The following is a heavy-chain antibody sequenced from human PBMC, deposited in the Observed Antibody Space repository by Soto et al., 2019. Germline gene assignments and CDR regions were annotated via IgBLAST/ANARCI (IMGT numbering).Heavy chain of an antibody. J-gene: IGHJ4*02. D-gene: IGHD3-9*01. CDR2: ISYDGSNK. V-gene: IGHV3-30-3*01. CDR3: ARDRYFDSYDFDY. CDR1: GFTFTAHA. Sequence: PVGSLRLSCAASGFTFTAHAIHWVRQAPGKGLEWVAVISYDGSNKHYADSVKGRLTISRDNSKNTLYLQMNSLRDEDTAVYYCARDRYFDSYDFDYWGQGTLVTVSS.